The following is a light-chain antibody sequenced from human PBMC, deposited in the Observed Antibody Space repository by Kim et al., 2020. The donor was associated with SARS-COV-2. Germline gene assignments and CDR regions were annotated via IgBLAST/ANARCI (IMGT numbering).Light chain of an antibody. CDR1: SLRSYY. J-gene: IGLJ3*02. Sequence: SSELTQDPAVSVALGQTVRITCQGDSLRSYYASWYQQKPGQAPVLVTYGKNNRPSGIPDRFSGSSSGNTASLTITGAQAEDEADYYCNSRDSSGNRWVFG. V-gene: IGLV3-19*01. CDR2: GKN. CDR3: NSRDSSGNRWV.